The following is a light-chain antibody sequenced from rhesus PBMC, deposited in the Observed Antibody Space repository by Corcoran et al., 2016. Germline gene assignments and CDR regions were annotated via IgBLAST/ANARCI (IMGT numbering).Light chain of an antibody. CDR1: QGISSW. CDR3: QQHNSYPRT. CDR2: AAS. J-gene: IGKJ1*01. V-gene: IGKV1-33*02. Sequence: DIQMTQSPSSLSASVGDRVTISCQASQGISSWLAWYQHKPGKAHKLLIYAASSLKSGVPSRFSGSGSGTDFTLTISSLQPEDFATYYCQQHNSYPRTFGQGTKVEIK.